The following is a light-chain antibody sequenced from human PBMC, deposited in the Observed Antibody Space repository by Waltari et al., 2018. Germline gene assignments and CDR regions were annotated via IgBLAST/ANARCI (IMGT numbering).Light chain of an antibody. Sequence: EIVMTQSPDTLSVSPGERATLSCRASQSVASNLAWDQKRPGQAPRLLIYGASTRATDIPARFSASASGTEFTLTITALQSEDFAVYYCQQYQNWPRTFGQGTRVEIK. J-gene: IGKJ1*01. V-gene: IGKV3-15*01. CDR2: GAS. CDR3: QQYQNWPRT. CDR1: QSVASN.